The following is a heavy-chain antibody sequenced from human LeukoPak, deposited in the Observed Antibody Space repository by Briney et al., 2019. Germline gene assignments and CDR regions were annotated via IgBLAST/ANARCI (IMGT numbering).Heavy chain of an antibody. V-gene: IGHV3-9*01. J-gene: IGHJ4*02. D-gene: IGHD3-10*01. CDR3: AKDMERSAYYYGSGSLDY. Sequence: GGSLRLSCAASGFTFDDYAMHWVRQAPGKGLEWVSGISWNSGSIGCADSVKGRFTISRDNAKNSLYLQMNSLRAEDTALYYCAKDMERSAYYYGSGSLDYWGQGTLVTVSS. CDR1: GFTFDDYA. CDR2: ISWNSGSI.